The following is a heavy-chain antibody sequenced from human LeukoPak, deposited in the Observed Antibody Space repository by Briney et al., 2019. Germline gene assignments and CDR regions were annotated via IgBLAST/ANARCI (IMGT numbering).Heavy chain of an antibody. Sequence: SETLSLTCVVYGGSFSAYYWSWIRQPPEKGLEWIGGINNSGSTNYNPSLKSRVTISVDTSKNQFSLKLTSVTAADTAVYYCASSRYNSDSGGYPWSYYFDYCGRGPLVTVSS. J-gene: IGHJ4*02. CDR3: ASSRYNSDSGGYPWSYYFDY. V-gene: IGHV4-34*01. CDR1: GGSFSAYY. CDR2: INNSGST. D-gene: IGHD3-22*01.